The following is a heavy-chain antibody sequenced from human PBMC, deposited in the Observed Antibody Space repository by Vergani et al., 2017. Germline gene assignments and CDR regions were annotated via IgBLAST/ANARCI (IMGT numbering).Heavy chain of an antibody. CDR2: ISGSGGRT. CDR1: GFTFSSYA. J-gene: IGHJ4*02. CDR3: AKVGLRVY. V-gene: IGHV3-23*01. Sequence: EVQLLESGGGLVQPGGSLRLYCAASGFTFSSYAMSWVRQGPGTGVEWVSAISGSGGRTYYADSVKGRFTISRDNSKNTLYLQMNSLRAEDTAVYYCAKVGLRVYWGQGTLVTVSS. D-gene: IGHD3-16*01.